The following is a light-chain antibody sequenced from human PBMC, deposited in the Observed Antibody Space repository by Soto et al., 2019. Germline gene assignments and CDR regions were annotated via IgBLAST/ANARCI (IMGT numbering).Light chain of an antibody. CDR2: LEGSGSY. CDR1: SGHSSYI. V-gene: IGLV4-60*02. Sequence: QSVLTQSSSASASLGSSVKLTCTLSSGHSSYIIAWHHQQPGKAPRFLMKLEGSGSYNKGSGVPDRFAGSSSGADRYLTISNLQFEDEAEYYCETWDSSYKVFGGGTKLTVL. J-gene: IGLJ3*02. CDR3: ETWDSSYKV.